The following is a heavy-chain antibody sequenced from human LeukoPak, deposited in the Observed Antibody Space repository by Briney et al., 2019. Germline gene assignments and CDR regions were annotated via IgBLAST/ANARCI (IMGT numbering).Heavy chain of an antibody. Sequence: GASVKVSCKASGYTFSDYYIHWVRQAPGQGLEWMGWINPTSGGTNYAQKFQGRVTMTTDTSTSTAYMELRSLRSDDTAVYHCARDPTIVGYTSGGGDNWFDPWGQGTLVTVSS. J-gene: IGHJ5*02. CDR1: GYTFSDYY. V-gene: IGHV1-2*02. CDR3: ARDPTIVGYTSGGGDNWFDP. D-gene: IGHD6-19*01. CDR2: INPTSGGT.